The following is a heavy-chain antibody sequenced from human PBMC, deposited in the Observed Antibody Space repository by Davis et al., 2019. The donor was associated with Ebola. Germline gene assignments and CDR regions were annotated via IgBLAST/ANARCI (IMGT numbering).Heavy chain of an antibody. CDR1: GGSISSYY. J-gene: IGHJ4*02. Sequence: GSLRLSCTVSGGSISSYYWSWIRQPPGKGLEWIGYIYYSGSTNYNPSLKSRVTISADTSKNRVSLSLRSATAADTAVYYCANSPALNCGGACFTPGALDEWGQGILVTVPA. CDR2: IYYSGST. D-gene: IGHD2-21*01. V-gene: IGHV4-59*08. CDR3: ANSPALNCGGACFTPGALDE.